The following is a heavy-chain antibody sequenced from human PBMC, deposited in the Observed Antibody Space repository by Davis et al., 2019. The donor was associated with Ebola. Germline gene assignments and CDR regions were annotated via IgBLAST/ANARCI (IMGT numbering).Heavy chain of an antibody. J-gene: IGHJ6*04. D-gene: IGHD3-3*01. V-gene: IGHV3-66*01. CDR1: GFTFRSYA. CDR2: IYSGGST. CDR3: ARVHLLEWSPLYYYYGMDV. Sequence: GESLKISCAASGFTFRSYAMHWVRQAPGKGLEWVSVIYSGGSTYYADSVKGRFTISRDNSKNTLYLQMNSLRAEDTAVYYCARVHLLEWSPLYYYYGMDVWGKGTTVTVSS.